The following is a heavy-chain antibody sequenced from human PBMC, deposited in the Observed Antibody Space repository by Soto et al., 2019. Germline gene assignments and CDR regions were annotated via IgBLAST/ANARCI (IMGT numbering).Heavy chain of an antibody. D-gene: IGHD2-2*01. CDR1: GYSVSSYW. CDR3: ARHPDIVVVTADYGMDV. CDR2: IYPGDSDT. V-gene: IGHV5-51*01. J-gene: IGHJ6*02. Sequence: GESLKISCKGSGYSVSSYWIGWVRQMPGKGLEWMGIIYPGDSDTRYSPSFQGQVTISADKSISTAYLQWSSLKASDTAMYYCARHPDIVVVTADYGMDVWGQGTTVTVSS.